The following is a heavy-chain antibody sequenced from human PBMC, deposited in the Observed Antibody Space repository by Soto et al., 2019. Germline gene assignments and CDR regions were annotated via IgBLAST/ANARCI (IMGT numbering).Heavy chain of an antibody. J-gene: IGHJ4*02. D-gene: IGHD4-17*01. CDR3: ATQYYGDYVDYFDY. V-gene: IGHV3-23*01. CDR2: ISVSGGST. CDR1: GFTFSSYA. Sequence: PWGSLRLSCAASGFTFSSYAMSWVRQAPGKGLEWVSAISVSGGSTYYADSVKGRFTISRDNSKNTLYLQMNSLRAEDTAVYYCATQYYGDYVDYFDYWGQGTLVTVSS.